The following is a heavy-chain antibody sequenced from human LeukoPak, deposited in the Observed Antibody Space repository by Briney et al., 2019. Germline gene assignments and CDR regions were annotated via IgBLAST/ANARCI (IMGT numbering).Heavy chain of an antibody. D-gene: IGHD4-17*01. V-gene: IGHV4-59*01. CDR3: ASKSTDHGELRFDY. CDR1: GDSTNTYF. CDR2: IYYTGTT. J-gene: IGHJ4*02. Sequence: SETLSLTCTISGDSTNTYFWSWIRQPPGKGLEWIGYIYYTGTTNYNPSLKSRVTISVDTSKNQFPLKVSSVTAADTGVYYCASKSTDHGELRFDYWGQGTLVTVSS.